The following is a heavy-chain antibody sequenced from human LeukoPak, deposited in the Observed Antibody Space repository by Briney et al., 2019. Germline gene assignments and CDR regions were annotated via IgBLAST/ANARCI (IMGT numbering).Heavy chain of an antibody. CDR2: INHSGST. CDR3: ARGTWIQLWLGYNWFDP. D-gene: IGHD5-18*01. J-gene: IGHJ5*02. V-gene: IGHV4-34*01. Sequence: SETLSLTCAVYGGSFSGYYWSWIRQPPGKGLEWIGEINHSGSTNYNPSLKSRVTISVDTSKNQFSLKLSSVTAADTAVYYCARGTWIQLWLGYNWFDPWGQGTLVTVSS. CDR1: GGSFSGYY.